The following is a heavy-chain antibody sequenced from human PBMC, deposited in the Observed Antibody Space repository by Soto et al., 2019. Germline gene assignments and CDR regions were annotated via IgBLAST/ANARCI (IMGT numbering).Heavy chain of an antibody. CDR3: ARDYGSSGFDY. Sequence: GGSLRLSCAASGFTFSSYGMHWVRQAPGKGLEWVAVIWYDGSNKYYADSVKGRFTISRDNSKNTLYLQMNSLRAEDTAVYYCARDYGSSGFDYWGQGTLVTVSS. J-gene: IGHJ4*02. CDR2: IWYDGSNK. V-gene: IGHV3-33*01. D-gene: IGHD6-6*01. CDR1: GFTFSSYG.